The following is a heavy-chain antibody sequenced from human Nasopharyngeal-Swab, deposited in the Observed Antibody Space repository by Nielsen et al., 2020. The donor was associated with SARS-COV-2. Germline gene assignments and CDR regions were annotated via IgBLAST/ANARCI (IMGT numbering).Heavy chain of an antibody. CDR2: INTNTGNP. J-gene: IGHJ6*02. CDR1: GYTFTSYA. CDR3: ARDARLTIFGVDPPGYYGMDV. Sequence: GSVKVSCKASGYTFTSYAMNWVRQAPGQGLEWMGWINTNTGNPTYAQGFTGRLVFSLDTSVSTAYLQISSLKAEDTAVYYCARDARLTIFGVDPPGYYGMDVWGQGTTVTVSS. D-gene: IGHD3-3*01. V-gene: IGHV7-4-1*02.